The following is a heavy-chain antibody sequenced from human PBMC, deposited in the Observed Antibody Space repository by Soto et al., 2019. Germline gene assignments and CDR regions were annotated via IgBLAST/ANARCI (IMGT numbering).Heavy chain of an antibody. CDR1: GFTFISYG. D-gene: IGHD6-19*01. V-gene: IGHV3-33*01. CDR2: IWYDGSNK. Sequence: GGSLRLSCAASGFTFISYGMHWVLQAPCKGLEWVAVIWYDGSNKYYADSVKGRFTISRDNSKNTLYLQMNSLRAEDTAVYYCARPKGGIAVAAYYFDYWGQGTLVTVSS. J-gene: IGHJ4*02. CDR3: ARPKGGIAVAAYYFDY.